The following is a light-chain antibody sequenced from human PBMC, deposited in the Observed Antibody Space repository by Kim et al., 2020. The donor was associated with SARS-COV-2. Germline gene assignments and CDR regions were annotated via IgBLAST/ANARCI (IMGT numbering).Light chain of an antibody. CDR2: DAS. CDR3: QQYNNLQAIT. Sequence: SVGDSVTITCQASQDIRKFLNWHQHKPGKAPELLISDASTLRTGVPSRFSGSASGTHFTFTISNLQPEDIATYYCQQYNNLQAITFGQGTRLEIK. V-gene: IGKV1-33*01. J-gene: IGKJ5*01. CDR1: QDIRKF.